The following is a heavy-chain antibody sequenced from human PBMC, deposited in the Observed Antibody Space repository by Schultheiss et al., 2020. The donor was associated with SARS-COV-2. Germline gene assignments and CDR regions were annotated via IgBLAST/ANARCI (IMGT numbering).Heavy chain of an antibody. CDR1: GYTFTSYA. Sequence: GGSLRLSCKASGYTFTSYAMHWVRQAPGQRLEWMGWINAGNGNTKYSQKFQGRVTITRDTSASTAYMELSSLRSEDTAVYYCARSAHVGWLVPVYFQHWGQGTLVTVSS. CDR2: INAGNGNT. V-gene: IGHV1-3*01. J-gene: IGHJ1*01. CDR3: ARSAHVGWLVPVYFQH. D-gene: IGHD6-19*01.